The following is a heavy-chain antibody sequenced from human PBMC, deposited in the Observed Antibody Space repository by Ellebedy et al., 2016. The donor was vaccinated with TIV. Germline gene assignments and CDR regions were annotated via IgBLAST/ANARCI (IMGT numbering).Heavy chain of an antibody. J-gene: IGHJ4*02. CDR1: GDSITNNDSY. CDR2: IYSSGNT. D-gene: IGHD6-19*01. CDR3: ATVGLGVAGSIDY. V-gene: IGHV4-61*02. Sequence: LRLSXTVSGDSITNNDSYWSWIRQPAGKGLEWIGCIYSSGNTNYNPSLRSRVTMSLDTSKNQISLKVSSVTAADTAVYYCATVGLGVAGSIDYWGQGTPVTVSS.